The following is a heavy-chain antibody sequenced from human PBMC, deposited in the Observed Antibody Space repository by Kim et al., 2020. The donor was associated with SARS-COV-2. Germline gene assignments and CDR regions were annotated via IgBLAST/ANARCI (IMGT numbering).Heavy chain of an antibody. Sequence: GGSLRLSCAASGFTFNNYGMHWVRQAPGKGLEWVAVIWYDGSNKYYADSVKGRFTISRDNSKNTLYLQMNSLRAEDTAVYYCAKDQWGDDSSAYYSQSFDYWGQGTLVTVSS. D-gene: IGHD3-22*01. V-gene: IGHV3-33*06. CDR1: GFTFNNYG. CDR2: IWYDGSNK. J-gene: IGHJ4*02. CDR3: AKDQWGDDSSAYYSQSFDY.